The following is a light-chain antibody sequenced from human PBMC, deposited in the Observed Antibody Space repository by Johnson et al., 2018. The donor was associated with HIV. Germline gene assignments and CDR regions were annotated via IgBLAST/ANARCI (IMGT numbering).Light chain of an antibody. CDR1: SSNLGNNY. CDR2: DHN. Sequence: QPVLTQPPSVSAPAGQKVTISCSGSSSNLGNNYVSWYQQFPGTAPNLLLYDHNKRPTGSPDRFSGSKSGTSATLDITGLHTVDEGDYYCVTSDSSLSAFYVFGPGTKVTVL. CDR3: VTSDSSLSAFYV. V-gene: IGLV1-51*01. J-gene: IGLJ1*01.